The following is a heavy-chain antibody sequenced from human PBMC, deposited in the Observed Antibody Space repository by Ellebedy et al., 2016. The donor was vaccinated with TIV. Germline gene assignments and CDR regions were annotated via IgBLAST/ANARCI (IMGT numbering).Heavy chain of an antibody. CDR3: AREFGPREPLDY. D-gene: IGHD3/OR15-3a*01. J-gene: IGHJ4*02. CDR2: INPNSGGT. Sequence: ASVKVSXKASGYTFTGYYMHWVRQAPGQGLEWMGWINPNSGGTNYAQKFQGWVTMTRDTSISTAYMELSSLRSEDTAVYYCAREFGPREPLDYWGQGTLVTVSS. V-gene: IGHV1-2*04. CDR1: GYTFTGYY.